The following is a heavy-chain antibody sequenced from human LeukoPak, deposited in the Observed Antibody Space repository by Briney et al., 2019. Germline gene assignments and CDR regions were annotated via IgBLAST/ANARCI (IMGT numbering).Heavy chain of an antibody. Sequence: KPSETLSLTCTVSGGSISSYYWSWIRQPPGKGLEWIGYIYYSGSTNYNPSLKSRVTISVDTSKNQFSLKLSSVTAADTAVYYCARVVRTYVTGFFDIWGQGTMVTVSS. D-gene: IGHD2-2*01. V-gene: IGHV4-59*01. CDR2: IYYSGST. CDR3: ARVVRTYVTGFFDI. J-gene: IGHJ3*02. CDR1: GGSISSYY.